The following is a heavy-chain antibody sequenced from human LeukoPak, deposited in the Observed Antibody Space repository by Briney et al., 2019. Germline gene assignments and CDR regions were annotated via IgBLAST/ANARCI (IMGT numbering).Heavy chain of an antibody. Sequence: GGSLRLSCAASGFTFSSYWMSWVRQAPGEGLEWAANIKQDGTEKYYMDSVKGRFSISRANAKNSLYLQMNALRAEDTAVYYCARDVRPDYWGQGTLVTVPT. D-gene: IGHD6-6*01. V-gene: IGHV3-7*04. J-gene: IGHJ4*02. CDR2: IKQDGTEK. CDR1: GFTFSSYW. CDR3: ARDVRPDY.